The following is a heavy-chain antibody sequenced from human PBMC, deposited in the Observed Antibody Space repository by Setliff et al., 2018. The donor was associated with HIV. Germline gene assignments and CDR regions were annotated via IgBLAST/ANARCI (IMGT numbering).Heavy chain of an antibody. J-gene: IGHJ6*03. CDR1: GFTFSSYW. Sequence: LRLSCAASGFTFSSYWMSWVRQAPGKGLEWVANIRQDGSETYYLDSVKGRFTISRDNSKNTLYLQMNSLRAEDTAVYYCARVVPAAIDYYYYYMDVWGKGTTVTVSS. CDR3: ARVVPAAIDYYYYYMDV. D-gene: IGHD2-2*02. CDR2: IRQDGSET. V-gene: IGHV3-7*01.